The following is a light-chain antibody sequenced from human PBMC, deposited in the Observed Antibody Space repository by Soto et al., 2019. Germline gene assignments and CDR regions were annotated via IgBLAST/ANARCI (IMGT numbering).Light chain of an antibody. CDR3: SSYAGSNKYHVV. V-gene: IGLV2-8*01. J-gene: IGLJ2*01. CDR1: SSDVGGYNY. CDR2: EVS. Sequence: QSALTQPPSASGSPGQSVTISCTGTSSDVGGYNYVSWYQQHPGKAPKLMIYEVSKRPSGVPDRFSGSKSSNTASLTVSGLQAQDEADYCCSSYAGSNKYHVVFGGGTKVTVL.